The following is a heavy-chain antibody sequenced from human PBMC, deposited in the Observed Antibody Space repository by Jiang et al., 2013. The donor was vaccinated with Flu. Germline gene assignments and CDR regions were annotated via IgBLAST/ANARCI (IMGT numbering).Heavy chain of an antibody. J-gene: IGHJ4*02. V-gene: IGHV4-39*01. D-gene: IGHD3-3*02. CDR1: GGSISSTSYF. CDR2: IYYSGTT. Sequence: GLVKPSETLSLTCTVSGGSISSTSYFWGWIRQPPGKGLEWIGSIYYSGTTYYNPSLKSRVTISVDTSKNQFSLKLSSVTAADTAVYYCARHVSNNFDYWGQGTLVTVSS. CDR3: ARHVSNNFDY.